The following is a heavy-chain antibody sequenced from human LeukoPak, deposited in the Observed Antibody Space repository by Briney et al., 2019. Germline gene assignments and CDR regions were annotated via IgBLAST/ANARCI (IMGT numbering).Heavy chain of an antibody. J-gene: IGHJ4*02. V-gene: IGHV4-30-4*01. D-gene: IGHD6-19*01. CDR1: GGSVSSGDYY. Sequence: SETLSLTCTVSGGSVSSGDYYWSWIRQPPGKGLEWIGYVSYSGSTYYNPSLRSRVTMSVDTSKNQFSLKLSSVTAADTAVYYCARGRGEVAGTSIDYWGQGTLVTVSS. CDR3: ARGRGEVAGTSIDY. CDR2: VSYSGST.